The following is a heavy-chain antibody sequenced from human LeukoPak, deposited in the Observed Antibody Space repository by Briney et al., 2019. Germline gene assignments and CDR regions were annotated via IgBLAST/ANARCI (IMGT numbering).Heavy chain of an antibody. CDR1: GGSISSYY. Sequence: SETLSLTCTVSGGSISSYYWSWIRQPPGKGLEWIGYIYYSGSTNYNPSLKSRGTISVDTSKNQFSLQLSSVTAADTAVYYCARFVTGYYDSSGPTAFDYWGQGTLVTVSS. CDR3: ARFVTGYYDSSGPTAFDY. D-gene: IGHD3-22*01. J-gene: IGHJ4*02. V-gene: IGHV4-59*01. CDR2: IYYSGST.